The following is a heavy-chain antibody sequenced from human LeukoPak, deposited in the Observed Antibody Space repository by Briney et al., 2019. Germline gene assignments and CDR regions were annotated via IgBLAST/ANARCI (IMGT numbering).Heavy chain of an antibody. V-gene: IGHV3-21*01. CDR2: ISESGSYI. Sequence: GGPLRLSCVASGFVFSASSMNWVRQAPGKGLEWVSSISESGSYIYYADSVKGRFSISRDNAKNSLYLQMYSLSAEDAAVYYCARPMYYYDSSGHRSYYYMDVWGKGTTVTVSS. CDR3: ARPMYYYDSSGHRSYYYMDV. D-gene: IGHD3-22*01. J-gene: IGHJ6*03. CDR1: GFVFSASS.